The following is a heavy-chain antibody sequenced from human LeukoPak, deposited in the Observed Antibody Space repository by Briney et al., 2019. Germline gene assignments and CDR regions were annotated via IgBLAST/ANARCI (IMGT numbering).Heavy chain of an antibody. Sequence: SETLSLTCTVSGGSISSYYWSWIRQPAGKGLEWIGRIYTSGSTNYNPSLKSRVTMPVDTSKNQFSLKLSSVTAADTAVYYCARETDYYGSGSYYKGYNWFDPWGQGTLVTVSS. CDR2: IYTSGST. CDR1: GGSISSYY. J-gene: IGHJ5*02. V-gene: IGHV4-4*07. CDR3: ARETDYYGSGSYYKGYNWFDP. D-gene: IGHD3-10*01.